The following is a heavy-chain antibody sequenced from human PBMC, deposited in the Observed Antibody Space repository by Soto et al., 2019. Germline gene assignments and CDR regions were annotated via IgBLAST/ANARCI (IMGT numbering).Heavy chain of an antibody. CDR1: GGSISSSSYY. CDR3: ASSYYDFWSGKNDAIDI. CDR2: IYYSGST. D-gene: IGHD3-3*01. V-gene: IGHV4-39*01. J-gene: IGHJ3*02. Sequence: SETLSLTCTVSGGSISSSSYYWGWIRQPPGKGLEWIGSIYYSGSTYYNPSLKSRVTISVDTSKNQFSLKLSSVTAADTAVYYCASSYYDFWSGKNDAIDIWGQGTIVTVSS.